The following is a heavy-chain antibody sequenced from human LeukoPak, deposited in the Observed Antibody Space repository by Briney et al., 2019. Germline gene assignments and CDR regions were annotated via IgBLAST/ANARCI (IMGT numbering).Heavy chain of an antibody. CDR2: IIPIFGTA. CDR3: ARDGTYGDYVGLFDWFDP. CDR1: GGTFSSYA. V-gene: IGHV1-69*13. J-gene: IGHJ5*02. Sequence: ASVKVSCKASGGTFSSYAISWVRQAPGQGLEWMGGIIPIFGTANYAQKFQGRVTITADESTSTAYMELSSLRSEDTAVYYCARDGTYGDYVGLFDWFDPWGQGTLVTISS. D-gene: IGHD4-17*01.